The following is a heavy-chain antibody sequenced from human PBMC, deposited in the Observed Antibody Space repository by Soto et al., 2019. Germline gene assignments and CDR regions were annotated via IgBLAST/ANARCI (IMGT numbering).Heavy chain of an antibody. D-gene: IGHD3-10*01. V-gene: IGHV4-39*07. J-gene: IGHJ4*02. CDR2: IYYSGST. CDR3: ARSSSGSYYQKY. CDR1: GGTITSSSYY. Sequence: SDTLSLTCTVSGGTITSSSYYWGWIRQPPGKGLEWIGTIYYSGSTYYNPSLKSRVTISVDTSKNQFSLNLSSVTAADTAVYYCARSSSGSYYQKYWGQGALVTVSS.